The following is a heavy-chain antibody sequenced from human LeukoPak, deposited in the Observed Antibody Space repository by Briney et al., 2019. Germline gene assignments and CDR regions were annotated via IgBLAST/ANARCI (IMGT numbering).Heavy chain of an antibody. V-gene: IGHV3-23*01. CDR3: VPGGLAVSGIDY. CDR2: ISGSGGST. J-gene: IGHJ4*02. D-gene: IGHD6-19*01. CDR1: GFTFSSYA. Sequence: GGSLRLSCAASGFTFSSYAMSWVRQAPGKGLEWVSAISGSGGSTYYADSVKGRVTISRDNTKSSLYLQLNSLRAEDTAVYYCVPGGLAVSGIDYWGQGALVTVSS.